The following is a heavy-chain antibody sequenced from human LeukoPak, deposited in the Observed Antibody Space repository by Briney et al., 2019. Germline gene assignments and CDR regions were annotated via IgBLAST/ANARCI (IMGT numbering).Heavy chain of an antibody. CDR3: ARLCSGQSHFDY. V-gene: IGHV1-18*01. CDR2: ISAYNGNT. D-gene: IGHD2-15*01. CDR1: GYTFTSYG. J-gene: IGHJ4*02. Sequence: GASVKVSCKASGYTFTSYGISWVRQAPGQGLEWMGWISAYNGNTNYAQKLPGRVTMTTDTSTSTVYMELRSLRSGDTSMYYGARLCSGQSHFDYWGQGTLVTVSS.